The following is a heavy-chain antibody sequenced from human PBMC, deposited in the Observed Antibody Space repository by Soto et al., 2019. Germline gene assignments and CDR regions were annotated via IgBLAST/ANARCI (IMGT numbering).Heavy chain of an antibody. CDR3: AGYYDFWSGYSRTPDYYYYGMDV. CDR1: GFTFSSYA. Sequence: GGSLRLSCAASGFTFSSYAMSWVRQAPGKGLEWVSAISGSGGSTYYADSVKGRFTISRDNSKNTLYLQMNSLRAEDTAVYYCAGYYDFWSGYSRTPDYYYYGMDVWGQGTTVTVSS. J-gene: IGHJ6*02. D-gene: IGHD3-3*01. CDR2: ISGSGGST. V-gene: IGHV3-23*01.